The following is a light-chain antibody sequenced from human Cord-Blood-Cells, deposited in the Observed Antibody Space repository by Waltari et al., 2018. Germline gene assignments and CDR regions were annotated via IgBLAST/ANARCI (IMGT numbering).Light chain of an antibody. CDR2: KAS. J-gene: IGKJ3*01. Sequence: DIQMTQSTSTLSASVGDRVTITCRASQSISSWLAWYQQKPGKAPKLLIYKASSLESGVPSRFSGSGSETEFTLTISSLQPDDFATYYCQQYNSYIFTFGPGTKVDIK. CDR3: QQYNSYIFT. V-gene: IGKV1-5*03. CDR1: QSISSW.